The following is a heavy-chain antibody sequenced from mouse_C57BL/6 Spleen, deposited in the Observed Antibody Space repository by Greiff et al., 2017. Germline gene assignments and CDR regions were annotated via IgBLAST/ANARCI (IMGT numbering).Heavy chain of an antibody. J-gene: IGHJ4*01. V-gene: IGHV1-69*01. D-gene: IGHD2-3*01. CDR2: IDPSDSYT. Sequence: QVQLQQPGAELVMPGASVKLSCKASGYTFTSYWMHWVKQRPGQGLEWIGEIDPSDSYTNYNQKFKGKSTLTVDKSSSTASMQLSSLTSEDYAVYYCGRWLLRGDAMDYWGQGTSVTVSS. CDR3: GRWLLRGDAMDY. CDR1: GYTFTSYW.